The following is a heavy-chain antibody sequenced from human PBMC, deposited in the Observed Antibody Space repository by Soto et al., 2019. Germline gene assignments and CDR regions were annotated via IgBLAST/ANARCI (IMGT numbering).Heavy chain of an antibody. Sequence: TLSLTCTVSGGSISKSNYYWGWIRQPPGRGLEWIGSIYYSGSTSYNSSLKSRVTISVDTSKNQFSLRLSAVTAADTAVYYCASPTLGAFDIWGQGTMVTVSS. CDR2: IYYSGST. V-gene: IGHV4-39*01. J-gene: IGHJ3*02. D-gene: IGHD3-16*01. CDR1: GGSISKSNYY. CDR3: ASPTLGAFDI.